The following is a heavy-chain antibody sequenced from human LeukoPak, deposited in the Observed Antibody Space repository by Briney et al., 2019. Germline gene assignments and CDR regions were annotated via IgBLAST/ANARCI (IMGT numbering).Heavy chain of an antibody. V-gene: IGHV4-39*07. CDR2: IYYRGPT. J-gene: IGHJ4*02. CDR3: ARERRYGSGAIGY. Sequence: AETRSPTGTVSGGAITISSYYWGWIRQPPGKGLEWIGSIYYRGPTSYHPSLKSRATISVDTSKNQSSMTLSSVTAADTAVYSCARERRYGSGAIGYWGQGNLVTVSS. D-gene: IGHD3-10*01. CDR1: GGAITISSYY.